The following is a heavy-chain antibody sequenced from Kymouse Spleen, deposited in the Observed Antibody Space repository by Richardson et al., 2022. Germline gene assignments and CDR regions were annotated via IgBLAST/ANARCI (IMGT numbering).Heavy chain of an antibody. D-gene: IGHD3-10*01,IGHD3-16*02,IGHD7-27*02. CDR1: GFTFDDYA. V-gene: IGHV3-9*01. Sequence: EVQLVESGGGLVQPGRSLRLSCAASGFTFDDYAMHWVRQAPGKGLEWVSGISWNSGSIGYADSVKGRFTISRDNAKNSLYLQMNSLRAEDTALYYCAKDRRGSDYWGQGTLVTVSS. CDR3: AKDRRGSDY. J-gene: IGHJ4*02. CDR2: ISWNSGSI.